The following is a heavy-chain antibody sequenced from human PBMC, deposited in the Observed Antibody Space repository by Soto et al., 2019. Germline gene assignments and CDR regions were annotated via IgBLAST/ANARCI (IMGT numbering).Heavy chain of an antibody. V-gene: IGHV3-30-3*01. J-gene: IGHJ5*02. CDR1: GFTFSSYA. D-gene: IGHD3-9*01. Sequence: GGSLRLSCAASGFTFSSYAMHWVRQAPGKGLEWVAVISYDGSNKYYADSVKGRFTISRDNSKNTLYLQMNSLRAEDTAVYYCARDDILTGSPSPPTVFDPWGQGTLVTVSS. CDR3: ARDDILTGSPSPPTVFDP. CDR2: ISYDGSNK.